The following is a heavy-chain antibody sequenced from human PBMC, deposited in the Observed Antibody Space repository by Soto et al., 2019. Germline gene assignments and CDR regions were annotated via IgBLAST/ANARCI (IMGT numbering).Heavy chain of an antibody. J-gene: IGHJ3*02. V-gene: IGHV3-23*01. CDR1: GFTFSSYA. D-gene: IGHD3-3*01. CDR2: ISGSGGST. CDR3: AMHYDFWSRSLDAFDI. Sequence: GWSLRLSCAASGFTFSSYAMSWVRQAPGKGLEWVSAISGSGGSTYYADSVKGRFTISRDNSKNTLYLQMNSLRAEDTAVYYCAMHYDFWSRSLDAFDIWGQGTMVTVSS.